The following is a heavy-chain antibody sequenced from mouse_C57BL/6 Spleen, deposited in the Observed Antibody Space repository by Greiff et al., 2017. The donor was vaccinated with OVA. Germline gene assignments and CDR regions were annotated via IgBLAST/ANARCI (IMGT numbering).Heavy chain of an antibody. Sequence: EVKVVESGEGLVKPGGSLKLSCAASGFTFSSYAMSWVRQTPEKRLEWVAYISSGGDYIYYADTVKGRFTISRDNARNTLYLQMSSLKSEDTAMYYCTRDYDGAWFAYWGQGTLVTVSA. D-gene: IGHD2-4*01. CDR1: GFTFSSYA. V-gene: IGHV5-9-1*02. J-gene: IGHJ3*01. CDR2: ISSGGDYI. CDR3: TRDYDGAWFAY.